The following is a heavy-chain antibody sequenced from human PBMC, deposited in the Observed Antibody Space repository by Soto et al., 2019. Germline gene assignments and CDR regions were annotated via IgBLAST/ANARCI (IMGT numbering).Heavy chain of an antibody. Sequence: PGGSLRLSCAASGFTFSSYGMHWVRQAPGKGLEWVSSISSSSSYIYYADSVKGRFTISRDNSKNSLYLQMNSLRAEDTAVYYCARDRYYDILTGPDYWGQGTLVTVSS. D-gene: IGHD3-9*01. CDR2: ISSSSSYI. CDR1: GFTFSSYG. J-gene: IGHJ4*02. CDR3: ARDRYYDILTGPDY. V-gene: IGHV3-21*01.